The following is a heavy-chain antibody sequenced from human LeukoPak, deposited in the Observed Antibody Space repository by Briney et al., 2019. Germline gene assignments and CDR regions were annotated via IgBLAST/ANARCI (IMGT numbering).Heavy chain of an antibody. J-gene: IGHJ6*02. CDR1: GFPFSSYA. D-gene: IGHD3-10*01. Sequence: GGALELSCAASGFPFSSYAMNWVRPAPGKGLGWVSTISGSGGSAYYADSVKGRFTISRHNSKNTLYLQTNSLRAEDTAVYYCAKDVYGYYAMDVWGQGTTVTVSS. CDR3: AKDVYGYYAMDV. V-gene: IGHV3-23*01. CDR2: ISGSGGSA.